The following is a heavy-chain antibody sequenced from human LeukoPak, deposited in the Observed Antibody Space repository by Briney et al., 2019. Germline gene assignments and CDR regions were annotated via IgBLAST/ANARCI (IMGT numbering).Heavy chain of an antibody. D-gene: IGHD3-9*01. J-gene: IGHJ4*02. CDR2: ISGSGGST. V-gene: IGHV3-23*01. CDR1: GFTLSNYV. CDR3: AKDSGAYYDILTGYYDSYYFDY. Sequence: GGSLRLSCVASGFTLSNYVMSWVRQAPGKGLEWVSAISGSGGSTYYADSVKGRFTISRDNSKNTLYLQMNSLRAEDTAVYYCAKDSGAYYDILTGYYDSYYFDYWGQGTLVTVSS.